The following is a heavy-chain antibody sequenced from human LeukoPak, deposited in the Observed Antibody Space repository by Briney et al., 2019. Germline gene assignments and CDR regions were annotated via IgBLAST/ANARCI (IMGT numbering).Heavy chain of an antibody. J-gene: IGHJ5*02. CDR3: ARRLTQYDCFDP. D-gene: IGHD2-2*01. V-gene: IGHV6-1*01. CDR1: GDSVSSNSVT. Sequence: SQTLSLTCAISGDSVSSNSVTWNWIRQSPSRGLEWLGRTYYRSTWYNDYAVSVKGRITVNPDTSKNQFSLHLNSVTPEDTAVYYCARRLTQYDCFDPWGQGILVTVSS. CDR2: TYYRSTWYN.